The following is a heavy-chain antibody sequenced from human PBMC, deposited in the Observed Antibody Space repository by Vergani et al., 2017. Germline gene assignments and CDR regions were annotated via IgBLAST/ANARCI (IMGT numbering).Heavy chain of an antibody. D-gene: IGHD3-22*01. V-gene: IGHV4-59*01. Sequence: QVQLQESGPGLVKPSETLSLTCTVSGGSISSYYWSWIRQPPGKGLEWIGYIYYSGSTNYNPSLKSRVTISVDTSKNQFSLKLSSVTAADTAVYYCARDHYYDSSGLDPWGQGTMVTVSS. CDR3: ARDHYYDSSGLDP. CDR2: IYYSGST. J-gene: IGHJ3*01. CDR1: GGSISSYY.